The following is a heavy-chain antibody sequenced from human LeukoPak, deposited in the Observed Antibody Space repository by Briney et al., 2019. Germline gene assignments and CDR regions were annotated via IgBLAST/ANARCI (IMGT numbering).Heavy chain of an antibody. CDR3: AALVAPY. V-gene: IGHV3-15*01. D-gene: IGHD2-15*01. Sequence: GGSLRLSCAASGFTFSDAWMNWVRQTPGKGLEWIGRIKSETDGGTTDYTAPVKGRFTISRDDAKNTLYLQMNSLKTEDTAVYYCAALVAPYWGQGTLVAVSS. CDR2: IKSETDGGTT. CDR1: GFTFSDAW. J-gene: IGHJ4*02.